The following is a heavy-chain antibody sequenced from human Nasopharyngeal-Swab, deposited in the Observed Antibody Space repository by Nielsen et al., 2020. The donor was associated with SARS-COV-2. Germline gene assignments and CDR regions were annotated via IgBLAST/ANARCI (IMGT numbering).Heavy chain of an antibody. CDR1: GYTFTSYD. CDR2: MNPNSDNT. J-gene: IGHJ6*02. Sequence: ASVKVSYKASGYTFTSYDINWVRQATGQGLEWMGWMNPNSDNTGYAQKFQGRVTMTRNTSISTAYMELSSLRSEDTAVYYCARDTRMSYYYYYGMDVWGQGTTVTVSS. D-gene: IGHD2-15*01. V-gene: IGHV1-8*01. CDR3: ARDTRMSYYYYYGMDV.